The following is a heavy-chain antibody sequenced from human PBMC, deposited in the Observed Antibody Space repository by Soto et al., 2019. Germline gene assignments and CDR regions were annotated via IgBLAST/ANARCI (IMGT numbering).Heavy chain of an antibody. V-gene: IGHV3-23*01. CDR2: ISGSGGST. D-gene: IGHD3-10*01. CDR1: GFTFSSYA. J-gene: IGHJ6*03. Sequence: GGSLRLSCAASGFTFSSYAMSWVRQAPGKGLEWVSAISGSGGSTYYADSVKGRFTISRDNSKNTLYLQMNSLRAEDTAVYYCAKERYYGSGSYFLDYYMDVWGKGTTVTVSS. CDR3: AKERYYGSGSYFLDYYMDV.